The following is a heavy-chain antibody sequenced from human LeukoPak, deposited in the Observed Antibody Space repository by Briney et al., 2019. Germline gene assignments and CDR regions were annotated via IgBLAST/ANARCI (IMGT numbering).Heavy chain of an antibody. Sequence: GGSLRLSCAASGFTFSSYAMSWVRQAPGKGLEWVSAISGSGGSTYYADSVKGRFTISRDNSKNTLYLQMNSLRAEDTAVYYCAASYYDILTGYSWDDYWGQGTLVTVSS. CDR2: ISGSGGST. CDR3: AASYYDILTGYSWDDY. CDR1: GFTFSSYA. J-gene: IGHJ4*02. D-gene: IGHD3-9*01. V-gene: IGHV3-23*01.